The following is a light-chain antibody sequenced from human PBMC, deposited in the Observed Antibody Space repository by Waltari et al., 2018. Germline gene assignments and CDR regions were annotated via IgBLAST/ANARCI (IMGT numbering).Light chain of an antibody. J-gene: IGLJ2*01. V-gene: IGLV2-14*01. CDR3: SSYTGKTTLVT. CDR1: SSAIGASKY. Sequence: QSALTQPASVSGSPGQSITISCSGTSSAIGASKYVSWYQQHPGKAPKLVISEVSNRPSGVSDRFTGSKSGNTASLTISGLQTSDEALYYCSSYTGKTTLVTFGGGTKVTVL. CDR2: EVS.